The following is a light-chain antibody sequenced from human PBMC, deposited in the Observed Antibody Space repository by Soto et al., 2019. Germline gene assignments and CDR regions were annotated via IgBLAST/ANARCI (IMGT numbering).Light chain of an antibody. V-gene: IGKV1-33*01. CDR2: DAS. CDR1: HDITSY. CDR3: HYYDDSPPFP. Sequence: DIQMTQSPSSLSASVGDRLTITCQASHDITSYLNWYQHKPGKAPKLLIYDASILEAGVPPRFSGSGSGTDFTLTISRLEPEDFAVYYCHYYDDSPPFPFGPGTKLDIK. J-gene: IGKJ3*01.